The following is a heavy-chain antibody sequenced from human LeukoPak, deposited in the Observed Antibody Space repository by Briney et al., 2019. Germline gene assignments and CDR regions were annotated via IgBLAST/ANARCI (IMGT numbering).Heavy chain of an antibody. CDR3: ARDIVVVPAAIQTGRNHYYYYYYMDV. V-gene: IGHV1-18*01. J-gene: IGHJ6*03. CDR1: GYTFTSYG. Sequence: ASVKVSCKASGYTFTSYGISWVRQAPGQGLEWMGWISAHNGNTNYAQKLQGRVTMTTDTSTSTAYMELRSLRSDDTAVYYCARDIVVVPAAIQTGRNHYYYYYYMDVWGKGTTVTVSS. D-gene: IGHD2-2*01. CDR2: ISAHNGNT.